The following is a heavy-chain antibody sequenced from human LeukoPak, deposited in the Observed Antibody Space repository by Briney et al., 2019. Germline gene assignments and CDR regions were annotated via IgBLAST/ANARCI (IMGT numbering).Heavy chain of an antibody. CDR1: GGTFSSYA. D-gene: IGHD2-2*01. Sequence: SVKVSCKASGGTFSSYAISWVRQAPGQGLEWMGRINPILGIANYAQKFQGRVTITADKSTSTAYMELSSLGSEDTAVYYCARVRTLRAYYYYYYGMDVWGQGTTVTVSS. CDR2: INPILGIA. CDR3: ARVRTLRAYYYYYYGMDV. V-gene: IGHV1-69*04. J-gene: IGHJ6*02.